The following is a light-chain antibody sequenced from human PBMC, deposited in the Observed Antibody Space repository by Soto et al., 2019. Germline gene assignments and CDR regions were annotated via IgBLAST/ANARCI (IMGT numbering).Light chain of an antibody. J-gene: IGLJ2*01. CDR1: SSDVGGYNY. Sequence: QSALTQPASVSGSPGQSITIPCTGTSSDVGGYNYVSWYQHHPGKAPKLMIYEVSHRPSGISNRFSGSKSGNRASLTISGLQAEDEADYYCTSYTSTSTRVFGGGTKLTVL. CDR2: EVS. V-gene: IGLV2-14*01. CDR3: TSYTSTSTRV.